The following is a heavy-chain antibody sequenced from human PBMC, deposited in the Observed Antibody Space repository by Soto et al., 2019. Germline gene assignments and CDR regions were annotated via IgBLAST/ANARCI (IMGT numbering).Heavy chain of an antibody. CDR1: GFTFSSYG. D-gene: IGHD1-26*01. Sequence: QVQLVESGGGVVQPGRSLRLSCAASGFTFSSYGMQWVRQAPGKGLERVAVISYDGSNKYYAESVKGRFTISRDKSKNTLYLQMNSLRAEDTAVYYCAMSPYSVSYLAYFDYWGQGTLVTVSS. V-gene: IGHV3-30*03. CDR3: AMSPYSVSYLAYFDY. CDR2: ISYDGSNK. J-gene: IGHJ4*02.